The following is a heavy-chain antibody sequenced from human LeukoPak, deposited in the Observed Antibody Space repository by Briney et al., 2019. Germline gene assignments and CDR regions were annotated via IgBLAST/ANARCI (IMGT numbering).Heavy chain of an antibody. V-gene: IGHV3-48*03. J-gene: IGHJ6*04. CDR3: AELGITMIGGV. D-gene: IGHD3-10*02. Sequence: PGGSVRLSCGASGFTFSSYELNWVRQAPGKGREWVSYISSSGSTIYYADSVKGRFTISRDNAKNSLYLQMNSLRAEDTAVYYCAELGITMIGGVWGKGTTVTISS. CDR1: GFTFSSYE. CDR2: ISSSGSTI.